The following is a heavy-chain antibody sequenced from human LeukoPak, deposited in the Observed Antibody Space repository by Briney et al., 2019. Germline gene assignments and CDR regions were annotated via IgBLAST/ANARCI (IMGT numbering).Heavy chain of an antibody. Sequence: GGSLRLSCAASGFTFSPYWMNWVRQAPGKGLEWVANINQDGSAQNYVDSVKGRFTVSRDNAMNSLFLQMNSLRAEDTAVYYCARDVHGGAFDYWGQGALVTVSS. J-gene: IGHJ4*02. CDR1: GFTFSPYW. V-gene: IGHV3-7*01. CDR3: ARDVHGGAFDY. D-gene: IGHD2-15*01. CDR2: INQDGSAQ.